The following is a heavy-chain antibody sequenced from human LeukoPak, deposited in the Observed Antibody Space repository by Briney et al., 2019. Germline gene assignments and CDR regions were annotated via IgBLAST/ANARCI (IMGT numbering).Heavy chain of an antibody. CDR2: VSSGGST. CDR1: GFTVSSNY. V-gene: IGHV3-53*01. CDR3: ARVVPRQYYFDY. D-gene: IGHD5-24*01. Sequence: GGSLRLSCAASGFTVSSNYMNWVRQAPGKGLEWVSVVSSGGSTYYADSVKGRFTISRDNSKNTLYLQMNSLRAEDTAVYYCARVVPRQYYFDYWGQGTLVTVS. J-gene: IGHJ4*02.